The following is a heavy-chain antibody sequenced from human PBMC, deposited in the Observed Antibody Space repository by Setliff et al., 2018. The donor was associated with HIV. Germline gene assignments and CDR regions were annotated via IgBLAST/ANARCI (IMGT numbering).Heavy chain of an antibody. CDR3: ARDRESSSSWYQIYFDYYMDV. CDR1: GFTFSSYW. V-gene: IGHV3-7*01. CDR2: MKEDGSEA. D-gene: IGHD6-13*01. Sequence: LRLSCAASGFTFSSYWMSWVRQAPGKGLEWVANMKEDGSEAYYVDSVKGRFTISRDNAKNSLYLQMNSLRAADTAVYYCARDRESSSSWYQIYFDYYMDVWGKGTTVTVSS. J-gene: IGHJ6*03.